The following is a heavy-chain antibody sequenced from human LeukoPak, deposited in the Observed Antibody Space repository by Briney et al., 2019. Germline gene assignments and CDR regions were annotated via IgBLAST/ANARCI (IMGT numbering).Heavy chain of an antibody. Sequence: PGGSLTLSCVGSGFTFYNYATPWVRQAPGKGLEWVSAISGSGSRTYYADSVKGRFTISRDHSKNTLSLQLSRLRVEDTAIYYCAKGHYERLAYYLYMDVWGKGTTVTVSS. CDR2: ISGSGSRT. D-gene: IGHD3-22*01. CDR1: GFTFYNYA. CDR3: AKGHYERLAYYLYMDV. J-gene: IGHJ6*03. V-gene: IGHV3-23*01.